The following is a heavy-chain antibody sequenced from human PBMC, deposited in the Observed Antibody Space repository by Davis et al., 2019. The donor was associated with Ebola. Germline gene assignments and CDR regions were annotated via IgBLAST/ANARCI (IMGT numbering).Heavy chain of an antibody. CDR2: IYCVGTT. J-gene: IGHJ1*01. D-gene: IGHD3-16*01. CDR1: GFTVSSNY. Sequence: PGGSLRLSCSVSGFTVSSNYMSWVRQAPGKGLEWVSLIYCVGTTYYADSVKGRFTISRDNSKNTLYLQMDTLRSEDTAVYHCARGISGGTVTLGDWGQGTLVTVSS. V-gene: IGHV3-66*02. CDR3: ARGISGGTVTLGD.